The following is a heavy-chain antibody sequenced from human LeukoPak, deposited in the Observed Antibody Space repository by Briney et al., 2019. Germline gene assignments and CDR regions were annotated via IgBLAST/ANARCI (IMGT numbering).Heavy chain of an antibody. Sequence: SETLSLTCTVSVGSISSHYWSRIRQTPGKGLEWIGYISYSGGTNYNPSLKSRVTISVDTSKSQFSLKLTSVTAADTAVYYCARLKDLWFDPWGQGTLVTVSS. CDR3: ARLKDLWFDP. CDR2: ISYSGGT. J-gene: IGHJ5*02. CDR1: VGSISSHY. D-gene: IGHD2-15*01. V-gene: IGHV4-59*11.